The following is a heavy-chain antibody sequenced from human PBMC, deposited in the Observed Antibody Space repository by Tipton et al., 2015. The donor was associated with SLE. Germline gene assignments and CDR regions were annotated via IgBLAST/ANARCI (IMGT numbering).Heavy chain of an antibody. V-gene: IGHV3-20*04. D-gene: IGHD2-2*02. CDR2: INWNGGST. CDR3: ARALWVDKDFEVPLAIRLRAFDI. J-gene: IGHJ3*02. CDR1: GFMFENYA. Sequence: SLRLSCAASGFMFENYAMSWVRQAPGKGLEWVSGINWNGGSTGYGDSVKGRFTISRDNAEKSLYLQMNGLRAEDTALYYCARALWVDKDFEVPLAIRLRAFDIWGQGRMVTVSS.